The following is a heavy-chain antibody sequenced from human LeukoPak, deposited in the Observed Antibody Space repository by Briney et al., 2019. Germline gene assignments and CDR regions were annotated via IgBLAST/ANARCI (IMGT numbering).Heavy chain of an antibody. D-gene: IGHD3-16*01. Sequence: PGGSLRLSCAASGFTFSSYGMHWVRQAPGKGLEWVAVISYDGSNKYYADSVKGRFTISRDNSKNTLYLQMNSLRAEDTAVYYCAKSGERGHYFDYWGQGTLVTVSS. V-gene: IGHV3-30*18. CDR1: GFTFSSYG. J-gene: IGHJ4*02. CDR3: AKSGERGHYFDY. CDR2: ISYDGSNK.